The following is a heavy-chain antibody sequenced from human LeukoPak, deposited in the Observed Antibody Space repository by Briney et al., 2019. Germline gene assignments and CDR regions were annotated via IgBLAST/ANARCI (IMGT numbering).Heavy chain of an antibody. J-gene: IGHJ5*02. D-gene: IGHD2-2*01. V-gene: IGHV3-21*01. Sequence: PGGSLRLSCAASGFTFSSFSMNWGRRAPGRGLGGGSYISSSSSYIYYADSVKGRFTISRDNAKNSLYLQMNSLRAEDTAVYYCARCPNAAFNWFDPWGQGTLVTVSS. CDR1: GFTFSSFS. CDR3: ARCPNAAFNWFDP. CDR2: ISSSSSYI.